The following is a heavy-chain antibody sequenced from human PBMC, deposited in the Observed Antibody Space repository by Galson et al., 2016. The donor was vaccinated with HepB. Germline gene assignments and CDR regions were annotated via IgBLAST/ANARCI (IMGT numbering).Heavy chain of an antibody. CDR1: GFTFRNYG. CDR2: IWSDGSNK. J-gene: IGHJ3*02. V-gene: IGHV3-33*01. CDR3: VRDDSREANGFDI. Sequence: SLRLSCAASGFTFRNYGMHWVRQAPGKGLEWVADIWSDGSNKYYADSVKGRFTISRDNSRDTLYLQMNSLRVEDTAVYYCVRDDSREANGFDIWGQGTMVGVSS. D-gene: IGHD3-22*01.